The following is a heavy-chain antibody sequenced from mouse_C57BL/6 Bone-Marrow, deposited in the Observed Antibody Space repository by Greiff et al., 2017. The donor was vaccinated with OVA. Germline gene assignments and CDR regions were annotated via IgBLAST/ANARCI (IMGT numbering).Heavy chain of an antibody. CDR2: ISDGGSYT. CDR1: GFTFSSYA. J-gene: IGHJ2*01. CDR3: ARVYGSSYYYFDY. D-gene: IGHD1-1*01. V-gene: IGHV5-4*03. Sequence: EVKVVESGGGLVKPGGSLKLSCAASGFTFSSYAMSWVRQTPEKRLEWVATISDGGSYTYYPDNVKGRFTISRDNAKNNLYLQMSHLKSEDTAMYYCARVYGSSYYYFDYWGQGTTLTVSS.